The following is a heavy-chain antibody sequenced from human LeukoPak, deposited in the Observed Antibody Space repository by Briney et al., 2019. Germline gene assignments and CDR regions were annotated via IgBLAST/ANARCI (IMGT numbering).Heavy chain of an antibody. J-gene: IGHJ4*02. V-gene: IGHV3-74*01. CDR3: ARSGELNRPVRVVVVVPDY. D-gene: IGHD2-15*01. Sequence: PGGSLRLSCAASGFTFSRYWMHWVRQAPGKGLVWVSRINSDGRSTSYADSVKGRFTISRDNAKNMLYLQMNSLRAEDTAVYYCARSGELNRPVRVVVVVPDYWGQGTLVTVSS. CDR2: INSDGRST. CDR1: GFTFSRYW.